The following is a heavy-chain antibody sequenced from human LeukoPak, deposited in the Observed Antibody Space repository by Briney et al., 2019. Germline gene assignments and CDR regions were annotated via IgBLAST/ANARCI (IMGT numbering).Heavy chain of an antibody. Sequence: TETLSLTCSVSAGSISSSKWWSWVRQSPVTGLEWIGEIYLYGTTNYNPSLKNRVTMSVDRSKNQFSLKVSSVTVADTAVYYCARQQWEQQGRDYYFNGLDVWGPGTTVIVS. CDR2: IYLYGTT. D-gene: IGHD1-26*01. J-gene: IGHJ6*02. CDR1: AGSISSSKW. V-gene: IGHV4-4*02. CDR3: ARQQWEQQGRDYYFNGLDV.